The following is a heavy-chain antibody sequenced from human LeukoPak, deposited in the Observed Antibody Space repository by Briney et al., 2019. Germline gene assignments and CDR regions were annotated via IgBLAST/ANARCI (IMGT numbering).Heavy chain of an antibody. D-gene: IGHD3-10*01. CDR2: IIPIFGIA. CDR3: AREAPYDGSGSYYWFDP. V-gene: IGHV1-69*04. Sequence: VASVKVSCKASGGTFSSYAISWVRQAPGQGLEWMGRIIPIFGIANYAQKFQGRVTITADKSTSTAYMELSSLRSEDTAVYYCAREAPYDGSGSYYWFDPWGQGTLVTVSS. CDR1: GGTFSSYA. J-gene: IGHJ5*02.